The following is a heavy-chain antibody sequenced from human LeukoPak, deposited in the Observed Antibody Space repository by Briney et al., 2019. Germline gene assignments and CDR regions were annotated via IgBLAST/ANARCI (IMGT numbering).Heavy chain of an antibody. CDR2: IRSKANSYAT. V-gene: IGHV3-73*01. CDR3: SRTAGPWDYYDTSGYSEDY. CDR1: GFSFSGSA. Sequence: GGSLRLSCAASGFSFSGSAVHWVRQASGKGLEWVGRIRSKANSYATAYAASVKGRFTISRDDSKNTAYLQMNSLKTEDTAVYYCSRTAGPWDYYDTSGYSEDYWGQGTLVTVSS. D-gene: IGHD3-22*01. J-gene: IGHJ4*02.